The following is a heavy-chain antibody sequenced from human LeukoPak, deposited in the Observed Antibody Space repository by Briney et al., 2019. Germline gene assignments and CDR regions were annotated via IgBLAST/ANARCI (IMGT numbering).Heavy chain of an antibody. CDR3: ARDGTAAGLYFDL. Sequence: GGSPRLSCEVSGLTFTDYWMNWVRQAPGKGPEWVASIRQDGSEKTYVDSVKGRFTISRDNTKNSLSLQLNALRAEDTAVYYCARDGTAAGLYFDLWGQGTLVTVSS. D-gene: IGHD6-13*01. J-gene: IGHJ4*01. CDR1: GLTFTDYW. V-gene: IGHV3-7*01. CDR2: IRQDGSEK.